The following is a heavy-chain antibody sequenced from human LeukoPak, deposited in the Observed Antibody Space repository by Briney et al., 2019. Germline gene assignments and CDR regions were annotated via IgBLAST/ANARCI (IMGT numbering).Heavy chain of an antibody. CDR3: ARGSCGYGDCYRALNI. CDR2: IHTAGDT. J-gene: IGHJ3*02. V-gene: IGHV3-13*01. CDR1: GFTFNNYD. D-gene: IGHD2-21*02. Sequence: PGGSLRLSCAASGFTFNNYDMHWVRQTTGEGLGWVSSIHTAGDTHYSGSAKGRFIISRENVKNSLYLQMNSLRAEDTAVYYCARGSCGYGDCYRALNIWGQGTIVTVSS.